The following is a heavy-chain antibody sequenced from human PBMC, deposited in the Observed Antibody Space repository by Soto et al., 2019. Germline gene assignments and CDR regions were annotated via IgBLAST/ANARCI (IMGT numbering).Heavy chain of an antibody. Sequence: PGGSLRLSCSTSGFTFGDYGMTWFRQAPGKGLEWVSAISGSGGSTYYADSVKGRFTISRDNSKNTLYLQMNSLRAEDTAVYYCAKDYIKKPWNDIPKYYFDYWGQGTLVTVSS. CDR2: ISGSGGST. J-gene: IGHJ4*02. CDR1: GFTFGDYG. V-gene: IGHV3-23*01. D-gene: IGHD1-1*01. CDR3: AKDYIKKPWNDIPKYYFDY.